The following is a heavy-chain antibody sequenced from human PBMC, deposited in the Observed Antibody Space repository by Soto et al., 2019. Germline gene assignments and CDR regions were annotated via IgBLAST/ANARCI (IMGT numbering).Heavy chain of an antibody. CDR1: GFTFSSYW. CDR2: IAHDGSEK. J-gene: IGHJ4*02. Sequence: HPGGSLRLSCAVSGFTFSSYWMSWVRQAPGRGLEWVATIAHDGSEKFYVDSVKGRFTISRDNTKNSLYLQMNSLRAEDTAVYYCAREYNAHFDYWGQGTMVTVSS. D-gene: IGHD1-20*01. V-gene: IGHV3-7*01. CDR3: AREYNAHFDY.